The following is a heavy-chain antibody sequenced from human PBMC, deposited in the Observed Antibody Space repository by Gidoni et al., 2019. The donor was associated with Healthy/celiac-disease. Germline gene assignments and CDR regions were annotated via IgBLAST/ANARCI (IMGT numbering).Heavy chain of an antibody. CDR2: ISGSGGST. CDR1: GFTFRSYA. V-gene: IGHV3-23*01. D-gene: IGHD2-2*01. CDR3: AKVRRYCSSTSCQDAFDI. Sequence: EVQRLESGGGLVQPGGSLRLSCAASGFTFRSYAMSWVRPAPGKGLEWVAAISGSGGSTYYADSVKGRFTISRDNSKNTLYLQMNSLRAEDTAVYYCAKVRRYCSSTSCQDAFDIWGQGTMVTVSS. J-gene: IGHJ3*02.